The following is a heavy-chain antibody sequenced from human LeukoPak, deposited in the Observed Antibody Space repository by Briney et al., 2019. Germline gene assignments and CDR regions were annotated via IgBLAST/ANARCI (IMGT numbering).Heavy chain of an antibody. J-gene: IGHJ6*03. Sequence: GGSLRLSCAASGFTFSSYPFHWVRQAPGKGLEWVSVIGHDGINKFYTDSVKGRFTISRDDSKNTLYLQMNSLRAEDTAVYYCAREILRVYSYGYSYYYYMDVWGKGTTVTVSS. D-gene: IGHD5-18*01. CDR3: AREILRVYSYGYSYYYYMDV. CDR2: IGHDGINK. V-gene: IGHV3-30*14. CDR1: GFTFSSYP.